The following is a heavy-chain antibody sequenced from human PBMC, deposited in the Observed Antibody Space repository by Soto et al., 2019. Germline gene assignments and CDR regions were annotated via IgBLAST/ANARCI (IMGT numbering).Heavy chain of an antibody. J-gene: IGHJ5*02. D-gene: IGHD3-22*01. CDR3: AKDRDSSGYPNWFDP. CDR1: GFTFSSYA. CDR2: ISGSGGST. Sequence: GGSLRLSCAASGFTFSSYAMSWVRQAPGKGLEWVSAISGSGGSTYYADSVKGRFTISRDNSKNTLYLQMNSLRAEDTAVYYCAKDRDSSGYPNWFDPWGQGTLVTVSS. V-gene: IGHV3-23*01.